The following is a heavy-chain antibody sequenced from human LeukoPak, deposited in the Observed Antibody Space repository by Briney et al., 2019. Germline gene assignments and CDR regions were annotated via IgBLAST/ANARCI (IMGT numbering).Heavy chain of an antibody. CDR3: ARVYVGTDTVDFDY. V-gene: IGHV3-74*01. Sequence: GGSLRLSCAASGFSFSSYWMHWVRQAPGKVRVWVSRTKGDGSYITYADSVKGRFTISRDNARNTQYLEMNRLRAEDTAVYYCARVYVGTDTVDFDYWGQGTLVTVSS. CDR1: GFSFSSYW. D-gene: IGHD5-18*01. J-gene: IGHJ4*02. CDR2: TKGDGSYI.